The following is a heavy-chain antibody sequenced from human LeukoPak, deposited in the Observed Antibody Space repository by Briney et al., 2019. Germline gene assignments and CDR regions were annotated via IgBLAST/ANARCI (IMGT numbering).Heavy chain of an antibody. Sequence: ASVKVSCKASGYTFTSYGISWVRQAPGQGLEWMGWISAYNGNTNYAQKLQGRVTMTTDTSTSTAYMELRSLGSDDTAVYYCARLSRVKAARLEGDYFDYWGQGTLVTVSS. J-gene: IGHJ4*02. CDR3: ARLSRVKAARLEGDYFDY. D-gene: IGHD6-6*01. CDR1: GYTFTSYG. CDR2: ISAYNGNT. V-gene: IGHV1-18*01.